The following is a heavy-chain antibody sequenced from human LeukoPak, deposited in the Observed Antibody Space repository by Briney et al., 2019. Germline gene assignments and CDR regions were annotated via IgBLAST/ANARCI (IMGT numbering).Heavy chain of an antibody. CDR3: AGGLVAATAHAFDI. Sequence: GGSLRLSCAASGFTFSSYEMNWVRQAPGKGLEWVSYISSSGSTIYYADSVKGRFTISRDNAKNSLYLQMNSLRAEDTAVYYCAGGLVAATAHAFDIWGQGTMVTVSS. CDR1: GFTFSSYE. J-gene: IGHJ3*02. V-gene: IGHV3-48*03. CDR2: ISSSGSTI. D-gene: IGHD2-15*01.